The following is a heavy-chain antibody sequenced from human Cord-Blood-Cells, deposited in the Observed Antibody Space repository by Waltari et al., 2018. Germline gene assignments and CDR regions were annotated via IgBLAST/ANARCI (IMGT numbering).Heavy chain of an antibody. J-gene: IGHJ4*02. CDR3: ARRGLLRLFDY. Sequence: QLQLQESGPGLVKPSENLSLTCTVSGGSISSRSYYWGWIRQPPGKGLEWIGSIYYSGSTYYNPSLKSRVTISVDTSKNQFSLKLSSVTAADTAVYYCARRGLLRLFDYWGQGTLVTVSS. CDR2: IYYSGST. D-gene: IGHD3-22*01. V-gene: IGHV4-39*01. CDR1: GGSISSRSYY.